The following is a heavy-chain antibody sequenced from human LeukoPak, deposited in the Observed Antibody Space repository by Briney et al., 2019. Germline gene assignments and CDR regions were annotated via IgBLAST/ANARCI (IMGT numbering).Heavy chain of an antibody. CDR3: AKSVGPPYDFWSGGHMDV. CDR2: IRYDGSNK. D-gene: IGHD3-3*01. J-gene: IGHJ6*03. V-gene: IGHV3-30*02. Sequence: GGSLRLSCAASGFTFSSYGMHWVRQAPGKGLEWVAFIRYDGSNKYYADSVKGRFTISRDNSKNTLYLQMNSLRAEDTAVYYCAKSVGPPYDFWSGGHMDVWGKGTTVTVSS. CDR1: GFTFSSYG.